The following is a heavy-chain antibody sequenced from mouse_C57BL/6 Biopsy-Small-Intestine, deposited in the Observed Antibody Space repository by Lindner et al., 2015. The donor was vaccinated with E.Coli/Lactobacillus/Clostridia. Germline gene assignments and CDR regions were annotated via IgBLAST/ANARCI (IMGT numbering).Heavy chain of an antibody. J-gene: IGHJ4*01. CDR2: IHPYNDGS. D-gene: IGHD2-12*01. CDR1: GYTFTTYI. Sequence: VQLQESGPELVKPGASVRMSCKASGYTFTTYIMHWVKQKPGRGLEWIGYIHPYNDGSKYNEKFKGKATLTSDKSSSTAYMDLSSLTSEDSAVYYCARGDYYSHYYALDYWGQGTSVTVFS. V-gene: IGHV1-14*01. CDR3: ARGDYYSHYYALDY.